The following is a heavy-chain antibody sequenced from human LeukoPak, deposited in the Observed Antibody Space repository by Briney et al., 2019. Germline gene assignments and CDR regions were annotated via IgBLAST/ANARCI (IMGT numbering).Heavy chain of an antibody. CDR1: GFTFGNYG. V-gene: IGHV3-23*01. J-gene: IGHJ5*02. CDR2: IGGSGGDT. Sequence: AGGSLRLSCAASGFTFGNYGVSWVRQAPGKGLEWVSAIGGSGGDTYYADSVKGRFTISRDNSRNTLYLQMNSLRAEDTAIYYCAKDVTVEEQWPNWFDPWGQGTLVTVSS. D-gene: IGHD6-19*01. CDR3: AKDVTVEEQWPNWFDP.